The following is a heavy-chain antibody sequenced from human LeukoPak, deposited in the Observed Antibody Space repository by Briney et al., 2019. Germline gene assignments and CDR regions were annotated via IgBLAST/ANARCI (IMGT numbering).Heavy chain of an antibody. CDR1: GFTFSNYW. J-gene: IGHJ4*02. D-gene: IGHD6-19*01. CDR3: ARDPLAVTAGTYFDN. V-gene: IGHV3-74*03. CDR2: INSDGSST. Sequence: GGSLRLSCAASGFTFSNYWVHWVRQAPGKGLVWVSRINSDGSSTTYADSVKGRFTISRDNAKHSLSLQMNSLRAEDTALYYCARDPLAVTAGTYFDNWGQGTLVTVST.